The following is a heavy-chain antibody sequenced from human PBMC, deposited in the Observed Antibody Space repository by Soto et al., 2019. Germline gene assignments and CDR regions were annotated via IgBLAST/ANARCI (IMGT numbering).Heavy chain of an antibody. J-gene: IGHJ6*02. CDR2: IKHDGSEI. D-gene: IGHD5-18*01. V-gene: IGHV3-30-3*01. CDR1: GFGFSGYS. Sequence: GGSLRLSCLASGFGFSGYSMHWVRQAPGKGLDWVAVIKHDGSEIYYADSVKGRFTISKDDSKNTLHLQMNALRVDDTALYYCVRVGWGYSYGNGMDGWGQGTTVTVSS. CDR3: VRVGWGYSYGNGMDG.